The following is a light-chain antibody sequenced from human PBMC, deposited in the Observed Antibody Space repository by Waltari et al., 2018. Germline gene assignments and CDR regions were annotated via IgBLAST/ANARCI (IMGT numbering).Light chain of an antibody. Sequence: SYGLTQPPSVSVSPGQTARINCSGDVWTKEYGHWYQQKPGRAPVVVIFKDTERPPGIPERFSGSGSGTTVTLTITGVQAEDEADYYCQSTDTIGTTVVFGGGTRLIAL. V-gene: IGLV3-25*03. CDR1: VWTKEY. J-gene: IGLJ2*01. CDR3: QSTDTIGTTVV. CDR2: KDT.